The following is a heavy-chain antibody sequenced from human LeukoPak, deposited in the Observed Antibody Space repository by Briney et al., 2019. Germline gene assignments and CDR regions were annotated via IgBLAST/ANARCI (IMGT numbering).Heavy chain of an antibody. CDR2: ISASGDST. J-gene: IGHJ4*02. CDR3: VGLDVASY. D-gene: IGHD5-12*01. Sequence: GGSLRLSCSASGFTFTSNAMHWVRQAPGKGLEYVSAISASGDSTYYADSVKSRFTISRDNSRNTLYLQMSSLRPEDTAVYYCVGLDVASYWGQGSLVTVSS. CDR1: GFTFTSNA. V-gene: IGHV3-64D*06.